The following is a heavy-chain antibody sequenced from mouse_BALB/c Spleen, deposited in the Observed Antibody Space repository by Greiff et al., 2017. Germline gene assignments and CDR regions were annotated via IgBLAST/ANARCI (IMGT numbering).Heavy chain of an antibody. CDR3: ARQIEGFAY. Sequence: EVNLVESGGGLVKPGGSLKLSCAASGFAFSSYDMSWVRQTPEKRLEWVAYISSGGGSTYYPDTVKGRFTISRDNAKNTLYLQMSSLKSEDTAMYYCARQIEGFAYWGQGTLVTVSA. CDR1: GFAFSSYD. J-gene: IGHJ3*01. V-gene: IGHV5-12-1*01. CDR2: ISSGGGST.